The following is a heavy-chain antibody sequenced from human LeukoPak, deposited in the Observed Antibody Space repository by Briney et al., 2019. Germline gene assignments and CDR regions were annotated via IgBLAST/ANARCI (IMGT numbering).Heavy chain of an antibody. Sequence: GGSLRLSCAASGFTFSSYGMHWVRQAPGKGLEWVAFIRYDGSNKYYADSVKGRFTISRDNAKNSLYLQMNSLRAEDTAVYYCARVDGYCSSTSCYYYFDYWGQGTLVTVSS. D-gene: IGHD2-2*03. CDR3: ARVDGYCSSTSCYYYFDY. CDR1: GFTFSSYG. J-gene: IGHJ4*02. V-gene: IGHV3-30*02. CDR2: IRYDGSNK.